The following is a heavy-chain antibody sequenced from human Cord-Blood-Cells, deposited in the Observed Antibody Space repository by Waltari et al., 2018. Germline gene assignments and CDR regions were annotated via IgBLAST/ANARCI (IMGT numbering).Heavy chain of an antibody. J-gene: IGHJ3*02. CDR2: INPNSGGT. CDR3: ARASTSSYAFDI. CDR1: GSTFTGYN. Sequence: QEQRVQSGAEAKRPGASVKASCTAPGSTFTGYNSNSLRQAPGQGLEWMGRINPNSGGTNYAQKFQGRVTMTRDTSISTAYMELSRLRSDDTVVYYCARASTSSYAFDIWGQGTMVTVSS. D-gene: IGHD2-2*01. V-gene: IGHV1-2*05.